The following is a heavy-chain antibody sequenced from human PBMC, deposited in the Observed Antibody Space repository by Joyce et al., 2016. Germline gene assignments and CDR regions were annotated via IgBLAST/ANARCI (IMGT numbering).Heavy chain of an antibody. CDR1: GFTFSSYA. CDR3: AKVAEGSAVYFYYMDV. CDR2: ISGSGGSI. V-gene: IGHV3-23*01. J-gene: IGHJ6*03. Sequence: EVQLLESGGGLVQPAGSLRLSCAASGFTFSSYAMSWVRQAPGEGLEWVSVISGSGGSIYDADSVKGRFTFSRDNSKNTRYLQMNSLRAEDTAVYYCAKVAEGSAVYFYYMDVWGKGTTVTVSS. D-gene: IGHD6-6*01.